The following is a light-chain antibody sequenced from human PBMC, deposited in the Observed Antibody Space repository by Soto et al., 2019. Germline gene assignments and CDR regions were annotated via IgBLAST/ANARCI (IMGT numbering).Light chain of an antibody. Sequence: EIVMTQSPATLSVSPGERATLSCRASQSVSSKLAWYQQKPGQAPRLLIYDTSTRATGIPARFSGSGSGTEFTLTISSLQSEEFAVYYCQQCNNWPRTFGQGTKLEIK. V-gene: IGKV3-15*01. CDR3: QQCNNWPRT. CDR2: DTS. CDR1: QSVSSK. J-gene: IGKJ2*01.